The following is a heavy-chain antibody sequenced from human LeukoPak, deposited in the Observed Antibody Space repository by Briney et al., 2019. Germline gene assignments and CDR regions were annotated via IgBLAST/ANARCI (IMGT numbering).Heavy chain of an antibody. V-gene: IGHV4-4*07. J-gene: IGHJ4*02. CDR3: ARDQSEAGTPDPPAFDY. Sequence: SETLSLTCTVSGGSISSYYWSWIRQPAGKGLEWIGRIYTSGSTNYNPSLKSRVTMSVDTSKNQFSLKLSSVTAADTAVYYCARDQSEAGTPDPPAFDYWGQGTPVTVSS. D-gene: IGHD6-19*01. CDR1: GGSISSYY. CDR2: IYTSGST.